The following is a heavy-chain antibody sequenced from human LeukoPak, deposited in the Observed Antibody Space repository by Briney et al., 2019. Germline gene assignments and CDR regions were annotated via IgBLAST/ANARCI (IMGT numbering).Heavy chain of an antibody. CDR1: GFTFSSYG. V-gene: IGHV3-30*02. Sequence: PGGSLRLSCAASGFTFSSYGMHWVRQAPGKGLEWVAFIRYDGSNKYYADSVKGRFTISRDNAKNSLYLQMNSLRAEDTALYYCAKGISGSWYNWFDPWGQGTLVTVSS. CDR3: AKGISGSWYNWFDP. J-gene: IGHJ5*02. CDR2: IRYDGSNK. D-gene: IGHD3-10*01.